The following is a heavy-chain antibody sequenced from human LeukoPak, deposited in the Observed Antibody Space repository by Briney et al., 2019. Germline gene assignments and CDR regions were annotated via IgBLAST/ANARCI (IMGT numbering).Heavy chain of an antibody. J-gene: IGHJ4*02. V-gene: IGHV1-46*01. CDR1: GYTFTSYY. CDR2: INPSGGST. CDR3: ARDSAATPLDY. Sequence: ASVKVSCKGSGYTFTSYYMHWVRQAPGQGLEWMGIINPSGGSTSYAQKFQGRVTMTRDTSTSTVYMELSSLRSEDTAVYYCARDSAATPLDYWGQGTLVTVSS. D-gene: IGHD6-13*01.